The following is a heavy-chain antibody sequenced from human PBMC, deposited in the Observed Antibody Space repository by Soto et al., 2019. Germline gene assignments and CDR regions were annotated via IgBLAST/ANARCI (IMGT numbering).Heavy chain of an antibody. J-gene: IGHJ4*02. V-gene: IGHV3-30-3*01. CDR2: VSYDGDTE. CDR3: AKEPRGYEIDS. D-gene: IGHD5-12*01. Sequence: QAQLVESGGGVVQPGRSLRLSCAASGFIFSGYAMHWVRQSPGKGLEWVTVVSYDGDTEYYADSVKGRFTISRDNSQNTLYLHMNSLRPEDADIYYCAKEPRGYEIDSWGQGTLVTVSS. CDR1: GFIFSGYA.